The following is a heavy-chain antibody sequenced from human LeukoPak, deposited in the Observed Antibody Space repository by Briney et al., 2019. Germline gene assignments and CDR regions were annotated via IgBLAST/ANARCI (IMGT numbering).Heavy chain of an antibody. V-gene: IGHV3-23*01. CDR3: AKKAQYNGNYPLDY. CDR1: GFTFTSYS. D-gene: IGHD1-26*01. J-gene: IGHJ4*02. Sequence: PGGSLRLSCAASGFTFTSYSMSWVRQAPGKGLEWVSGTSDRGDYTYYADSVKGRFTISRDNSKNTLYLQMNSLRAEDTALYFCAKKAQYNGNYPLDYWAREPWSPSPQ. CDR2: TSDRGDYT.